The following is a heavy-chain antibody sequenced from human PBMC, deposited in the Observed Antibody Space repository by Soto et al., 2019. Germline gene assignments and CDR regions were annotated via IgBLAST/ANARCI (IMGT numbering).Heavy chain of an antibody. CDR2: SYFTGAT. CDR1: FASITGYY. J-gene: IGHJ4*02. Sequence: LXLTCTVSFASITGYYWSWIRQSPGKGLEWIGCSYFTGATNYNPSLKSRVTISVDTSRNQFSLTLTSATAADTAVYYCARERTPRTGFDYWGQGTLVTVSS. CDR3: ARERTPRTGFDY. V-gene: IGHV4-59*01. D-gene: IGHD7-27*01.